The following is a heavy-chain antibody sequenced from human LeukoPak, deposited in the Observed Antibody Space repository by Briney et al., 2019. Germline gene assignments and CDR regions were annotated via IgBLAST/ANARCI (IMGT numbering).Heavy chain of an antibody. Sequence: PSETLSLTCTASGGSISISTYFWAWLRQPPGKGLEWIGSISYSGSIYYNPSPQSRVTISLDTSKNQFSLRLRSVTAADSAVYYCARPPREAGADYWGQGTLVTVSS. CDR2: ISYSGSI. CDR1: GGSISISTYF. V-gene: IGHV4-39*01. CDR3: ARPPREAGADY. D-gene: IGHD6-13*01. J-gene: IGHJ4*02.